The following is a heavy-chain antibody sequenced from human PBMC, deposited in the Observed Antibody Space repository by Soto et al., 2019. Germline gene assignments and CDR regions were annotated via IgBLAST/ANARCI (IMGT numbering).Heavy chain of an antibody. V-gene: IGHV3-30-3*01. Sequence: QVQLVESGGGVVQPGRSLRLSCAASEFIFSSYTMHWVRQAPGKGLEWVTLISYDGSNKYYANSVKGRFTISRDNSKNTVYLQMNSLRAEDTAVYYCAREHGWLATQTPDYWGQGTLVTVSS. J-gene: IGHJ4*01. CDR1: EFIFSSYT. D-gene: IGHD3-22*01. CDR2: ISYDGSNK. CDR3: AREHGWLATQTPDY.